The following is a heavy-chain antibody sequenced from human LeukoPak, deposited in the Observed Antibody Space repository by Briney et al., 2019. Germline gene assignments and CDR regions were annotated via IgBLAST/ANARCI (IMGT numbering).Heavy chain of an antibody. V-gene: IGHV4-59*11. D-gene: IGHD2-2*01. CDR1: GGSISTHY. J-gene: IGHJ4*02. CDR3: ARASPSIVVVPPAPNFDF. CDR2: IYHSGST. Sequence: SETLSLTCSVSGGSISTHYCNWIRQPPGKGLEWIGYIYHSGSTNYNPSLKSRVTISVDTSKNQFSLKLTSVTAADTAVYYCARASPSIVVVPPAPNFDFWGQGTLVTVSS.